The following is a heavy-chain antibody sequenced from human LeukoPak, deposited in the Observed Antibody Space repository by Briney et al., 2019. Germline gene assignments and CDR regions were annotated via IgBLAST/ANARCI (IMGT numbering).Heavy chain of an antibody. V-gene: IGHV1-18*01. CDR1: GYTFTSYG. Sequence: ASVKVSCKASGYTFTSYGISRVRQAPGQGLEWMGWISAYNGNTNYAQKLQGRVTMTTDTSTSTAYMELRSVRSDDTAVYYCARLLRWFGEPSYYFDYWGQGTLVTVSS. CDR3: ARLLRWFGEPSYYFDY. J-gene: IGHJ4*02. D-gene: IGHD3-10*01. CDR2: ISAYNGNT.